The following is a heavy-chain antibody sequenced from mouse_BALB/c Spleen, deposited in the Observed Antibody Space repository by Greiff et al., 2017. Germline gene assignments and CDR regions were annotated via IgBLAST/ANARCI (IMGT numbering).Heavy chain of an antibody. CDR1: GFTFSSYG. CDR3: ARDLHYYSYVGFYYAMDD. Sequence: EVQGVESGGGLVQPGGSLKLSCAASGFTFSSYGMSWVSQTPDKRLELVATINSNGGSTYYHDSVKGRFTITRDNAKNTLYLQMSSLKSEDTAIYYCARDLHYYSYVGFYYAMDDWGEGTSVTVSS. V-gene: IGHV5-6-3*01. D-gene: IGHD1-2*01. J-gene: IGHJ4*01. CDR2: INSNGGST.